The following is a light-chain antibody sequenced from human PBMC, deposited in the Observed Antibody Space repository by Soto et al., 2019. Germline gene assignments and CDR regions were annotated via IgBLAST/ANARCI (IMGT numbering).Light chain of an antibody. CDR2: GAS. Sequence: EIVMTQSPATLSVSPGERATLSCRASQSVSGNLAWYQQKPGQAPRLLIYGASTRATGIPARFSGSGSGTEFTLTISSLQSEDFAVYYCLQYNKWPPITFGQGTRLEIK. V-gene: IGKV3-15*01. CDR3: LQYNKWPPIT. CDR1: QSVSGN. J-gene: IGKJ5*01.